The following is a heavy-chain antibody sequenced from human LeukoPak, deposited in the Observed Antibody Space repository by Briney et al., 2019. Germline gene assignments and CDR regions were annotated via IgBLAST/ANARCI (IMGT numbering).Heavy chain of an antibody. V-gene: IGHV3-23*01. J-gene: IGHJ4*02. CDR2: IGGGGGNT. CDR3: GKVSGDWFVPFDY. D-gene: IGHD3-9*01. CDR1: GFTFSSYA. Sequence: GGSLRLSCAASGFTFSSYAMSWVRQAPGKGLEWVSTIGGGGGNTYYADSVKGRFTISRDNSKNTLYLQMNSLRADDSAIYYCGKVSGDWFVPFDYWGQGTLVTVSS.